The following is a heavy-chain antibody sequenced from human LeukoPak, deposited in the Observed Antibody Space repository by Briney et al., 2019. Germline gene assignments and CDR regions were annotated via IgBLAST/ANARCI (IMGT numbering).Heavy chain of an antibody. Sequence: PSETLSLTCAVYGGSFSGYYWSWIRQPPGKGLEWIGEINHSGSTNYNPSLKSRVTISVDTSKNQFSLKLSSVTAADTAVYYCARQIRGSRYYYDSSGSDYWGQGTLVTVSS. CDR1: GGSFSGYY. CDR2: INHSGST. J-gene: IGHJ4*02. D-gene: IGHD3-22*01. CDR3: ARQIRGSRYYYDSSGSDY. V-gene: IGHV4-34*01.